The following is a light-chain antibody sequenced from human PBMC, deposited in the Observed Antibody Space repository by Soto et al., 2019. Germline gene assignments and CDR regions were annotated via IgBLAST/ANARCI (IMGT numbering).Light chain of an antibody. CDR2: DVS. CDR3: CSYAGNTLVV. J-gene: IGLJ2*01. V-gene: IGLV2-11*01. Sequence: QSVLTQPRSVSRSPGQSVTISCTGTSSDVGGYNYVSWYQQNPGKAPKLMIYDVSKRPSGVSDRFSGSKAANTASLIISGLQAEDEADYYCCSYAGNTLVVFGGGTKLTVL. CDR1: SSDVGGYNY.